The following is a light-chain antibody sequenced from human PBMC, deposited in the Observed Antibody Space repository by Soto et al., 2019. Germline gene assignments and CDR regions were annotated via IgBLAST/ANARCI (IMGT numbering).Light chain of an antibody. CDR3: QSYDSSLSGYAV. Sequence: QSVLTQPPSLSGAPGQRVTISCTGSSSNIRAGYDVHRYQQLPGTAPKLLIYGNSNRPSGVPDRFSGSKSGTSASLAITGLQAEDEADYYCQSYDSSLSGYAVFGGGTQLTVL. CDR2: GNS. CDR1: SSNIRAGYD. J-gene: IGLJ7*01. V-gene: IGLV1-40*01.